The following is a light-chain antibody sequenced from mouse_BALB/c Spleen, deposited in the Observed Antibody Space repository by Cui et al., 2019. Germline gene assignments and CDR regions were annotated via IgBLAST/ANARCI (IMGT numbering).Light chain of an antibody. CDR2: WAS. CDR1: QSLLNSGNQKNY. CDR3: QNDYSYPLT. Sequence: IVMTQSPSSLTVTAGEKVTMSCKSSQSLLNSGNQKNYLTWYQHKPGQPPKLLIYWASTRESGVPDRFTGSGSGTDFTLTISSVQAEDLAVYYCQNDYSYPLTFGAGTKLELK. J-gene: IGKJ5*01. V-gene: IGKV8-19*01.